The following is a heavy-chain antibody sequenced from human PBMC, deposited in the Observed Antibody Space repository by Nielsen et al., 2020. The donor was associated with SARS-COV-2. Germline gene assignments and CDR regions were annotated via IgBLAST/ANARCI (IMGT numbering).Heavy chain of an antibody. Sequence: GESLKISCAASGFTFSSYAMHWVRQAPGKGLEWVAVISYDGSNKYYADSVKGRFTISRDNSKNTLYLQMNSLRAEDTAVYYCARLESSSWYWSYWGQGTLVTVSS. CDR1: GFTFSSYA. V-gene: IGHV3-30-3*01. CDR2: ISYDGSNK. CDR3: ARLESSSWYWSY. D-gene: IGHD6-13*01. J-gene: IGHJ4*02.